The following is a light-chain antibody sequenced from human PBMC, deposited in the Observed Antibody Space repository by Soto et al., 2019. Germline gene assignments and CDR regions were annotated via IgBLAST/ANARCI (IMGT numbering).Light chain of an antibody. Sequence: EIVLTQFPGALSLSPGERVTLSCRASQTVSTTYLAWYQQKGGQAPKLLIYGAFHRATGIPDRFSGSGSGTDFTLTISRLEPEDFAVYDCQQYGALPPTFGGGTKVEIK. CDR2: GAF. CDR1: QTVSTTY. J-gene: IGKJ4*02. CDR3: QQYGALPPT. V-gene: IGKV3-20*01.